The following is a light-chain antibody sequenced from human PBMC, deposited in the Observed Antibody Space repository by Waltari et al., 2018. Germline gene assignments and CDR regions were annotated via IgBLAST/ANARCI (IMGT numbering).Light chain of an antibody. J-gene: IGLJ1*01. CDR2: EDT. CDR3: QSADTSGTSLYV. Sequence: SYELTQPPSVSVSPGQTARNTCSGDALPKQYAQWYQQKPGQAPVLVIYEDTERPSGIPERFSGSRSGTTVTLTISEVQAEDEADYYCQSADTSGTSLYVFGTGTKVTVL. CDR1: ALPKQY. V-gene: IGLV3-25*03.